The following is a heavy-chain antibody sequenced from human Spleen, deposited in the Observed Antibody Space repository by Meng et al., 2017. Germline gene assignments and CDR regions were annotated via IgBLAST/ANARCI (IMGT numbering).Heavy chain of an antibody. CDR2: ITPDSGNT. CDR3: AKSSLHAGTLYFDS. D-gene: IGHD2-21*02. CDR1: GYTFTSSA. J-gene: IGHJ4*02. V-gene: IGHV1-3*01. Sequence: QVQLVQSGAEVKKPGASVKVSCKAFGYTFTSSAIHWVRQAPGQSLEWMGWITPDSGNTKYSQKFQDRVTINRDTSASSAYMEVSSLRSEDTAVYYCAKSSLHAGTLYFDSWGQGTLVTVSS.